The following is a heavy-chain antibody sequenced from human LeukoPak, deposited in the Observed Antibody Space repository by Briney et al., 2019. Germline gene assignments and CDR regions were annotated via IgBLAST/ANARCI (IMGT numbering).Heavy chain of an antibody. Sequence: GGSLRLSCAASGFMFTDSWMAWVRQAPGKGLEWLANINEDGSDKNYVVALKGRFTISRDNAEKSLYLQMNSLRAEDTAIYYCARDAAYGYDRFDYWGQGTQVTVSS. V-gene: IGHV3-7*01. CDR2: INEDGSDK. D-gene: IGHD4-17*01. CDR3: ARDAAYGYDRFDY. J-gene: IGHJ4*02. CDR1: GFMFTDSW.